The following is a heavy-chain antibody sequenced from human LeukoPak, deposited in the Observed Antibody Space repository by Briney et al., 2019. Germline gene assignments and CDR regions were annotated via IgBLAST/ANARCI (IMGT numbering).Heavy chain of an antibody. J-gene: IGHJ4*02. V-gene: IGHV4-34*01. CDR3: ARVMGYSYGYFPDY. CDR1: GGSISSYY. D-gene: IGHD5-18*01. Sequence: PSETLSLTCTVSGGSISSYYWSWIRQPPGKGLEWIGEINHSGSTNYNPSLKSRVTISVDTSKNQFSLKLSSVTAADTAVHYCARVMGYSYGYFPDYWGQGTLVTVSS. CDR2: INHSGST.